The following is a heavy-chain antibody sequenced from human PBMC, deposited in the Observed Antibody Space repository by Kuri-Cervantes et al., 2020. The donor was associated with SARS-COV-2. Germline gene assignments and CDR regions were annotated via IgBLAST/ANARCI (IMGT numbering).Heavy chain of an antibody. CDR1: GFTFSSYA. Sequence: GGSLRLSCAASGFTFSSYAMHWVRQAPGKGLEWVAVISYDGSNKYYADSVKGRFTISRDNSKNTLYLQMNSLRAEDTAVYYCARVKDHPYGSGSRYYYMDVWGKGTTVTVSS. CDR3: ARVKDHPYGSGSRYYYMDV. D-gene: IGHD3-10*01. J-gene: IGHJ6*03. V-gene: IGHV3-30-3*01. CDR2: ISYDGSNK.